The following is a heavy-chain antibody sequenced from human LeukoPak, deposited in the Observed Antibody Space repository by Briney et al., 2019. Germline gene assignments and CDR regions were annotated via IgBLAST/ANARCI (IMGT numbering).Heavy chain of an antibody. D-gene: IGHD5-18*01. Sequence: PGGSLRLSCVASGFIVSSNYMSWVRQAPGEGLEWVSIIYSGSSTYYADSVKGRFTISRDNSKNTVFLQMNSLRVEDTAVYYCARGPTRGYGDYWGQGTLVTVSS. V-gene: IGHV3-53*01. CDR3: ARGPTRGYGDY. J-gene: IGHJ4*02. CDR2: IYSGSST. CDR1: GFIVSSNY.